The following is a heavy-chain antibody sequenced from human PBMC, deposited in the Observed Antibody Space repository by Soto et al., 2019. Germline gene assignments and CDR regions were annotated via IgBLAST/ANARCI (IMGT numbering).Heavy chain of an antibody. D-gene: IGHD4-17*01. Sequence: ASVKVSCKASGYTFTGYYMHWVRQAPGQGLEWMGWINPNSGGTNHAQKFQGWVTMTRDTSISTAYMELSRLRSDDTAVYYCASNDYGDYDLRYWGQGTLVTVSS. V-gene: IGHV1-2*04. CDR2: INPNSGGT. J-gene: IGHJ4*02. CDR1: GYTFTGYY. CDR3: ASNDYGDYDLRY.